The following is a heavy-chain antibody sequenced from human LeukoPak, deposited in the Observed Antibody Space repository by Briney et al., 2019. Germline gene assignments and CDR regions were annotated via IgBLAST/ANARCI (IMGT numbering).Heavy chain of an antibody. CDR2: INPSGGST. D-gene: IGHD5-18*01. CDR1: GYTFTSYY. Sequence: ASVKVSCKASGYTFTSYYMHWVRQAPGQGLEWMGIINPSGGSTNYAQKFQGRVTMTRDMSTSTVYMELSSLRSEDTAVYYCARDTAMGAEYYYYYYYYMDVWGKGTTVTVSS. CDR3: ARDTAMGAEYYYYYYYYMDV. V-gene: IGHV1-46*01. J-gene: IGHJ6*03.